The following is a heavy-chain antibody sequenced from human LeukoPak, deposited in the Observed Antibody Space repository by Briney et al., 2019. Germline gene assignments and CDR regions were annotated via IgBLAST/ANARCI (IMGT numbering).Heavy chain of an antibody. D-gene: IGHD5-12*01. CDR2: INGDGSST. Sequence: PGGSLRLSCAASGFTFSGYWMHWVRQAPGKGLVWVSRINGDGSSTRYADSVKGRFTISRDNAKNTLYLQMNSLRAEDTAVYYCARGGNGYEPFDYWGQGTLVTVSS. V-gene: IGHV3-74*01. J-gene: IGHJ4*02. CDR1: GFTFSGYW. CDR3: ARGGNGYEPFDY.